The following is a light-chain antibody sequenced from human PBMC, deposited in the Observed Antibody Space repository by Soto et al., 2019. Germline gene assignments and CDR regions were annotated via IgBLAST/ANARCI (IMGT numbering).Light chain of an antibody. Sequence: ELVLTQSPATLSLSPGERATLSCRATQSVSSYLAWYQQKPGQAPRLLLYDASNRATGIPARFSGSGSGTDFTLTISSLEPEDFAVYYCQQRSNWPPTFGQGTKVEIK. CDR3: QQRSNWPPT. CDR2: DAS. V-gene: IGKV3-11*01. J-gene: IGKJ1*01. CDR1: QSVSSY.